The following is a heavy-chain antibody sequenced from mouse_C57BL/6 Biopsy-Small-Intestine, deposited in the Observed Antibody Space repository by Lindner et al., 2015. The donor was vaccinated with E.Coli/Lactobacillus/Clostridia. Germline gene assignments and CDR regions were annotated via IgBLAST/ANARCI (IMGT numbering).Heavy chain of an antibody. D-gene: IGHD2-12*01. Sequence: SVKVSAKVLEHLQNYAISWVRQAPGQGLEWMGGIIPIFGTTNYAQKFQARVTITADESTTTAYMELSSLKSEDTAVYFCATNSCYETSTYEGGAWGQGTLVTVSS. CDR1: EHLQNYA. CDR2: IIPIFGTT. J-gene: IGHJ4*01. V-gene: IGHV1-81*01. CDR3: ATNSCYETSTYEGGA.